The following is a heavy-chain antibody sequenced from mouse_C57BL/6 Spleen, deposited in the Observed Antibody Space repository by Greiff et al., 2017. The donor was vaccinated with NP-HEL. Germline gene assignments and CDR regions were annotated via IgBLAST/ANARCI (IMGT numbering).Heavy chain of an antibody. D-gene: IGHD2-5*01. CDR2: IYPSDSET. CDR3: ARGGYSNPWFAY. CDR1: GYTFTSYW. J-gene: IGHJ3*01. Sequence: VQLQQPGAELVRPGSSVKLSCKASGYTFTSYWMDWVKQRPGQGLEWIGNIYPSDSETHYNQKFKDKATLTVDKSSSTAYMQLSRLTSEDSAVYYCARGGYSNPWFAYWGQGTLVTVSA. V-gene: IGHV1-61*01.